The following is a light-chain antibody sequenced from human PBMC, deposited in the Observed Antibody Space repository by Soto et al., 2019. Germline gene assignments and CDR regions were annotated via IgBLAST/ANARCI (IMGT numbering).Light chain of an antibody. V-gene: IGLV2-14*01. J-gene: IGLJ2*01. CDR2: EVS. CDR1: STDIGLYNY. CDR3: TSYTTTSPVL. Sequence: QSVLTQPASVSGSPGQSVTISCTGTSTDIGLYNYVSWYQQRPGKVPKLIIYEVSNRPSGVSDRFSGSKSGNSASLTISGLQAEDEADYYCTSYTTTSPVLFGGGTKVTVL.